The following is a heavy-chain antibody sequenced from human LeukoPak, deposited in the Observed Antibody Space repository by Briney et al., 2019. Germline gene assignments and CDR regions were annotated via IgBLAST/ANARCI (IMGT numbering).Heavy chain of an antibody. V-gene: IGHV1-46*01. CDR3: ARDMDRHFDY. J-gene: IGHJ4*02. Sequence: ASVKVSCKASGGTFSSYAISWVRQAPGQGLEWMGIINPSGGSTSYAQKFQGRVTMTRDTSTSTVYMELSSLRSEDTAVYYCARDMDRHFDYWGQGTLVTVSS. CDR1: GGTFSSYA. D-gene: IGHD1-14*01. CDR2: INPSGGST.